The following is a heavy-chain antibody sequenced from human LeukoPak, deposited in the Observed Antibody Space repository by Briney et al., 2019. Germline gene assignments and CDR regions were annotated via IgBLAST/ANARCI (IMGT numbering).Heavy chain of an antibody. CDR1: GGSISSYY. J-gene: IGHJ3*02. D-gene: IGHD3-22*01. Sequence: PSETLSLTCTVSGGSISSYYWSWIRQPPGKGLEWIGYIYYSGSTNYNPSLKSRVTISVDTSKNQFSLKLSSVTAADTAVYCCARELRPYYYDSSGYSDAFDIWGQGTMVTVSS. V-gene: IGHV4-59*01. CDR2: IYYSGST. CDR3: ARELRPYYYDSSGYSDAFDI.